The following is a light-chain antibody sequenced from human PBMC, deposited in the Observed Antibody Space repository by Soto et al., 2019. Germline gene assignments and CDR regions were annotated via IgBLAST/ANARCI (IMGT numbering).Light chain of an antibody. CDR1: TSDVGTYDY. V-gene: IGLV2-14*01. CDR2: EVS. CDR3: SSYVGATTRV. Sequence: QSVLTQPASVSGSPGQSITISCTGTTSDVGTYDYVSWYQHQPGKAPKVMIYEVSNRPSGVSDRFSGSKSGNTASLTISGLQAEDEADYYCSSYVGATTRVFGTGTKVTVL. J-gene: IGLJ1*01.